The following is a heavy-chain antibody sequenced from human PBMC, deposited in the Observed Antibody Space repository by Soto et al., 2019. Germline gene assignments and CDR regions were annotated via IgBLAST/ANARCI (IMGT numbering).Heavy chain of an antibody. CDR1: GYTFTNND. J-gene: IGHJ5*02. D-gene: IGHD5-18*01. CDR3: ARMESFGSLNWFDP. CDR2: MNPGSGDT. V-gene: IGHV1-8*01. Sequence: ASVKVSCKASGYTFTNNDVSWVRQATGQGLEWMGWMNPGSGDTGYAQKFQGRVTMTRDISIATAYMELNSLTSEDTAIYYCARMESFGSLNWFDPWGQGALVTVSS.